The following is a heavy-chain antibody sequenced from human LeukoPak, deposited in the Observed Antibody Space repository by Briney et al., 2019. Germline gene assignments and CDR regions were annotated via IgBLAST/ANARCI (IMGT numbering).Heavy chain of an antibody. D-gene: IGHD2-2*02. CDR3: ARVCSSTSCYRGLDY. J-gene: IGHJ4*02. CDR1: GFTFSDYY. V-gene: IGHV3-11*04. Sequence: GGSLRLSCAASGFTFSDYYMSWIRQAPGKGLEWVSYISSSGSTIYYADSVKGRSTISRDNAKNSLYLQMNSLRAEDTAVYYCARVCSSTSCYRGLDYWGQGTLVTVSS. CDR2: ISSSGSTI.